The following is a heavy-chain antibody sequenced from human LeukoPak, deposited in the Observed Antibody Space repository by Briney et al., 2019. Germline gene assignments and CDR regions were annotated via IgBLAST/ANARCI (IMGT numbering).Heavy chain of an antibody. Sequence: PSETLSLTCTVSGGSISSSSYYWGWIRQPPGKGLEWIGSIYYSGSTYYNPSLKSRVTISVDTSKNQFSLKLSSVTAADTAVYYCARGLVRGPVDYWGQGTLVTVSS. V-gene: IGHV4-39*01. J-gene: IGHJ4*02. CDR1: GGSISSSSYY. CDR2: IYYSGST. CDR3: ARGLVRGPVDY. D-gene: IGHD3-10*01.